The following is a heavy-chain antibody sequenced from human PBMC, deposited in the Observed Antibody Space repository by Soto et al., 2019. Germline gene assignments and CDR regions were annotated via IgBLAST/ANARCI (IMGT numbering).Heavy chain of an antibody. V-gene: IGHV1-3*01. CDR3: ARGGGWVGEASFDS. D-gene: IGHD3-10*01. Sequence: QVPLEQSGAEVKKPGASVKISCKTSGYTFTSYTLHWVRQAPGQGLEWMGWINAGNGREKYSQRFQDRVSLSTDKSATPAYMELRSPTSEDTAVYYCARGGGWVGEASFDSWGQGTQVIVSS. CDR2: INAGNGRE. CDR1: GYTFTSYT. J-gene: IGHJ4*02.